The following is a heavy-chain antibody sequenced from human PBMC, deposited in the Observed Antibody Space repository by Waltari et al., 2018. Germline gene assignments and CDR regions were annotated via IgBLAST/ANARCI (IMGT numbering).Heavy chain of an antibody. Sequence: QVQLVQSGAEVRKPGAPVTSSCKVYGYLGTHVPIHWERLKHGNGLGWMGGFETEDGGRIYAREFQGRVSMTEDTSTDTGYMVLSSLRSEDTAVYYCVTRIKTVVQGVIIIEGPPPNWFDPWGPGTQVTVSS. CDR2: FETEDGGR. CDR3: VTRIKTVVQGVIIIEGPPPNWFDP. D-gene: IGHD3-10*01. V-gene: IGHV1-24*01. CDR1: GYLGTHVP. J-gene: IGHJ5*02.